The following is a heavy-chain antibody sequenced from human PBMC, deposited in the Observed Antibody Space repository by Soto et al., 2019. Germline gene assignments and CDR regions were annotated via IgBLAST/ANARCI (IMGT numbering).Heavy chain of an antibody. CDR2: IYYAGST. V-gene: IGHV4-59*08. Sequence: SETLSLTCTVSGGSFSPHYWSWIRQPPGRGLGWVGYIYYAGSTSYNPSLRGRVAISLETSKSQFSLRLSSVTAADTAVYYCARHLGYASTWSPLGYWGQGTLVTVSS. J-gene: IGHJ4*02. CDR1: GGSFSPHY. D-gene: IGHD6-13*01. CDR3: ARHLGYASTWSPLGY.